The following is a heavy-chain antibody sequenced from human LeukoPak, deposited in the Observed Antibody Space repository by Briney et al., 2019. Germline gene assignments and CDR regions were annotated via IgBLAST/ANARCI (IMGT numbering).Heavy chain of an antibody. CDR2: ISGYNGYT. V-gene: IGHV1-18*01. J-gene: IGHJ4*02. D-gene: IGHD3-22*01. CDR1: GYSFTTYG. CDR3: ARDKIYYDNSDPKYYSDY. Sequence: ASVKVSCKASGYSFTTYGISWVRQAPGQGLEWMGWISGYNGYTDYAPKLQGRVTMTTDTSTSTAYMELRSLRSDDTAVYYCARDKIYYDNSDPKYYSDYWGQGTLVTVSS.